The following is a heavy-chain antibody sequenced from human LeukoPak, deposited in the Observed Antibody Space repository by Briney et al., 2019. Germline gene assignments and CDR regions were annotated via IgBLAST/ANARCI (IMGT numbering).Heavy chain of an antibody. CDR3: ARGPARGYCSSTSYYYYGMDV. CDR1: GGSISSGSYY. V-gene: IGHV4-61*02. J-gene: IGHJ6*02. CDR2: IYTSGST. D-gene: IGHD2-2*01. Sequence: PSQTLSLTCTVSGGSISSGSYYWSWIRRPAGKGLEWIGRIYTSGSTNYNPSLKSRVTISVDTSKNQFSLKLSSVTAADTAVYYCARGPARGYCSSTSYYYYGMDVWGQGTTVTVSS.